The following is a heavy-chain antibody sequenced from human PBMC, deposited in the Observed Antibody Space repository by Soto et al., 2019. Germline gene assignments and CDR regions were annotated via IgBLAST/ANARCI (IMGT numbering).Heavy chain of an antibody. Sequence: QVQLVESGGGVVQPGRSLRLSCEGSGYMFSKYGMHWVRQAPGKGLEWVAIIWYDGSNDFYADSVKGRFTLSKDNSRNTVYLQMDSLRVKDTAIYYCGRAGVANWVDPWGQGTLVTVSS. D-gene: IGHD3-10*01. J-gene: IGHJ5*02. CDR2: IWYDGSND. CDR3: GRAGVANWVDP. V-gene: IGHV3-33*01. CDR1: GYMFSKYG.